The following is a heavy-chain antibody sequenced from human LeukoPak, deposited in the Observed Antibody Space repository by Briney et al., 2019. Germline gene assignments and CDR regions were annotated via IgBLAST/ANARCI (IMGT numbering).Heavy chain of an antibody. CDR1: GGSISSGDYY. CDR2: IYYSGST. CDR3: ARVPNYYDGSGYEDFDY. J-gene: IGHJ4*02. D-gene: IGHD3-22*01. Sequence: PSETLSLTCTVSGGSISSGDYYWSWIRQPPGKGLEWIGYIYYSGSTYYNPSLKSRVTISVDTSKNQFSLKLSSVTAADTAVYYCARVPNYYDGSGYEDFDYWGQGTLVTVSS. V-gene: IGHV4-30-4*01.